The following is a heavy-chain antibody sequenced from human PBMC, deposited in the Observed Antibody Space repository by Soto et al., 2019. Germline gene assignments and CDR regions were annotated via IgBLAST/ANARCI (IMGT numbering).Heavy chain of an antibody. D-gene: IGHD1-1*01. CDR1: GYTFTSYG. J-gene: IGHJ5*02. CDR2: ISAYNGNT. CDR3: ARDEAYKWNDGGWFDP. Sequence: QVQLVQSGAEVKKPGASVKVSCKASGYTFTSYGISWVRQASGQGLEWMGWISAYNGNTKYAQKLQGRVPLTTDTSTSTASMELRSLRSDDTAVYYCARDEAYKWNDGGWFDPWGQGTLVTVSS. V-gene: IGHV1-18*01.